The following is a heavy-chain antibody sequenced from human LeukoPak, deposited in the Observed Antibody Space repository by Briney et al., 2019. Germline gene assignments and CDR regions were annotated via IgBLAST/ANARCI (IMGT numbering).Heavy chain of an antibody. V-gene: IGHV4-59*08. D-gene: IGHD6-6*01. J-gene: IGHJ3*02. CDR1: GGTISGYY. Sequence: SESLSLTCTASGGTISGYYWSWIRQAPGKGLEWIGYIYYSGSTNYNPPLKSRLTISIDTTENQSSLKLSSVTAADTAVYYCAREYSSSSGRRAFDIWGQGTMVTVSS. CDR2: IYYSGST. CDR3: AREYSSSSGRRAFDI.